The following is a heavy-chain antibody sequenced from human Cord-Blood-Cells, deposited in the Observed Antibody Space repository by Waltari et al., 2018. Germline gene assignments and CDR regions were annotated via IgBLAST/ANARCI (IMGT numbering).Heavy chain of an antibody. CDR1: GGSFSGYY. Sequence: QVQLQQWGAGLLKPSETLSLTCALYGGSFSGYYWRRIRQPPGKGLEWIGEINHSGSTNYNPSLKSRVTISVDTSKNQFSLKLSSVTAADTAVYYCARGEGLTGYYDYWGQGTLVTVSS. D-gene: IGHD3-9*01. J-gene: IGHJ4*02. V-gene: IGHV4-34*01. CDR2: INHSGST. CDR3: ARGEGLTGYYDY.